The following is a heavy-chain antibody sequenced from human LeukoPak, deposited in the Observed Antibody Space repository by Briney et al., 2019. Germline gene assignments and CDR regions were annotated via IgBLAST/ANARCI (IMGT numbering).Heavy chain of an antibody. CDR3: ATSDFWSGYIDY. CDR2: ISTYNGNT. CDR1: GYTCNNYG. J-gene: IGHJ4*02. D-gene: IGHD3-3*01. Sequence: GASVKVSCQASGYTCNNYGITWVRQAPGQGLEWMGWISTYNGNTKYAQKVQGRVTMTTDTSTSTAYMELRSLTSDDTAIYYCATSDFWSGYIDYWGQGTLVTVSS. V-gene: IGHV1-18*01.